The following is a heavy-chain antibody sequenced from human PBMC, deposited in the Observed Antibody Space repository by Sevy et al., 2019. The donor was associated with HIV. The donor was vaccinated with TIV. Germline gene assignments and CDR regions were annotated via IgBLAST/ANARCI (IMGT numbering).Heavy chain of an antibody. V-gene: IGHV4-34*01. CDR2: INRSGGT. J-gene: IGHJ4*02. D-gene: IGHD3-3*01. Sequence: SETLSLTCAVSGGSFSGYYWSWIRQPPGKGLEWIGEINRSGGTNYNPSLKSRVTISVDTSKNQFSLKLSSVTAADTAMYYCARGVSDFWRGPGLWGQGTLVTVSS. CDR1: GGSFSGYY. CDR3: ARGVSDFWRGPGL.